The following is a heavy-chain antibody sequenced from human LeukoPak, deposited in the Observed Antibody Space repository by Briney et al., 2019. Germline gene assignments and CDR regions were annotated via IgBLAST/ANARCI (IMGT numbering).Heavy chain of an antibody. CDR3: ARDSYVLSYYYYSMDV. J-gene: IGHJ6*03. CDR1: GFTFSSYS. Sequence: GGSLRLSCAASGFTFSSYSMNWVRQAPGKGLEWVSSISSSSSYIYYADSVKGRFTISRDNAKNSLYLQMNSLRAEDTAVYYCARDSYVLSYYYYSMDVWGKGTTVTVSS. V-gene: IGHV3-21*01. D-gene: IGHD3-16*01. CDR2: ISSSSSYI.